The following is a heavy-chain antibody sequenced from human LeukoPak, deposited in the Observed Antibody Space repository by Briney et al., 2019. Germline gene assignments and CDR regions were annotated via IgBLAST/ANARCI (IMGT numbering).Heavy chain of an antibody. CDR2: ISGSGSTI. D-gene: IGHD6-19*01. Sequence: PGGSLRLSCAASGFTSSSYEMNWVRHDPGKGLEWVSYISGSGSTIYYGDSLEGRFTISRDNANNSLYLQINSLRVEDTAVYYCATLWDPVAGTTQPLLWGQGTLVTVSS. V-gene: IGHV3-48*03. CDR1: GFTSSSYE. J-gene: IGHJ4*02. CDR3: ATLWDPVAGTTQPLL.